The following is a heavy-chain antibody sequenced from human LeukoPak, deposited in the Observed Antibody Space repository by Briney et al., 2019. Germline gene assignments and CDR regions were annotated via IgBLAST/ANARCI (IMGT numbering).Heavy chain of an antibody. CDR1: GFTFSTYT. J-gene: IGHJ5*01. CDR3: ARGGRRFDS. Sequence: GGSLRLSCAASGFTFSTYTLSWVRQAPGKGLEWVSSISSGSDYIFYGDSLKGRFSISRDNAKNSLYLQMNSLRAEDTAVYYCARGGRRFDSWGQGTLVSVSS. V-gene: IGHV3-21*01. CDR2: ISSGSDYI. D-gene: IGHD2-15*01.